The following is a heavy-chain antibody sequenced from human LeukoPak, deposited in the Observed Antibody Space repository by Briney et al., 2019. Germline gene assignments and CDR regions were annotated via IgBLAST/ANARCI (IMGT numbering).Heavy chain of an antibody. CDR3: AKGQGAMVRDPFDY. D-gene: IGHD3-10*01. CDR2: ISSSGSYI. J-gene: IGHJ4*02. CDR1: GFTFSTYT. V-gene: IGHV3-21*04. Sequence: PGGSLRLSCAASGFTFSTYTMNWVRQAPGKGLEWVSSISSSGSYIYYADSVKGRFTISRDNAKNSLYLQMNSLRAEDTALYYCAKGQGAMVRDPFDYWGQGTLVTVSS.